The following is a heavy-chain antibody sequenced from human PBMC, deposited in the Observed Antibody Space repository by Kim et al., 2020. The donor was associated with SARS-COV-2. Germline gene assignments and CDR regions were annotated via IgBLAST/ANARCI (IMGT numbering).Heavy chain of an antibody. CDR3: AQDPITGDKVVWFDL. J-gene: IGHJ5*01. V-gene: IGHV3-23*01. D-gene: IGHD1-20*01. Sequence: AASVKGRFTISRGTSKTTLYLQMNSLRVEDTALYYCAQDPITGDKVVWFDLWGQGTPVTVSS.